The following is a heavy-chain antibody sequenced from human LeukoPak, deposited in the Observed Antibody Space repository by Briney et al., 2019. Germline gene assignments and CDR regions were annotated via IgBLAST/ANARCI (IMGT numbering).Heavy chain of an antibody. CDR3: ARVLRITIFGVVIHHDAFDI. V-gene: IGHV3-11*04. Sequence: GGSLRLSCAASGFTFSDYYMSWIRRAPGKGLEWVSYISSSGSTIHHADSVKGRFIISRDSAKNSLYLQMNSLRAEDTAVYYCARVLRITIFGVVIHHDAFDIWGQGTMVTVSS. CDR1: GFTFSDYY. CDR2: ISSSGSTI. J-gene: IGHJ3*02. D-gene: IGHD3-3*01.